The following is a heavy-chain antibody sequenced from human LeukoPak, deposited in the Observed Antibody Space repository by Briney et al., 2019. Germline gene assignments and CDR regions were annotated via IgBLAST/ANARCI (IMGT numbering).Heavy chain of an antibody. V-gene: IGHV4-30-2*01. J-gene: IGHJ4*02. D-gene: IGHD1-26*01. CDR1: GGSFSGYS. Sequence: SETLSLTCAVYGGSFSGYSWSWIRQPPGKGLEWIGYIYHSGSTYYNPSLKSRVTISVDRSKNQFSLKLSSVTAADTAVYYCAREGAVGATRAFDYWGQGTLVTVSS. CDR3: AREGAVGATRAFDY. CDR2: IYHSGST.